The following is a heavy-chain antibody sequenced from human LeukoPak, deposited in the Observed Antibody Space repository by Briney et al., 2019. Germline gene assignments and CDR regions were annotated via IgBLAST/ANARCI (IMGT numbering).Heavy chain of an antibody. V-gene: IGHV1-18*01. D-gene: IGHD5-12*01. CDR3: ASWRRRGYSGYDSGDY. Sequence: ASVKVSCKASGYTFTSYGISWVRQAPGQGLEWMGWISADNGNTNYAQKLQGRVTMTTDTSGSTAYMELRSLRSDDTAVYYCASWRRRGYSGYDSGDYWGQGTLVTVSS. J-gene: IGHJ4*02. CDR2: ISADNGNT. CDR1: GYTFTSYG.